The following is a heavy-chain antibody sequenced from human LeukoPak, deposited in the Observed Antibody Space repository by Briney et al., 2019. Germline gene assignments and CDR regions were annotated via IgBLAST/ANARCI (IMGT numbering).Heavy chain of an antibody. CDR1: GFTFSSHS. CDR3: ARMSGSRLPGY. Sequence: GGFLRLSCAASGFTFSSHSMNWVRQAPGKGLEWVSYISSSSSARYYADSAKGRFTISRDDARNSLYLQMNSLRAEDTAVYYCARMSGSRLPGYWGQGTLVTVSS. CDR2: ISSSSSAR. J-gene: IGHJ4*02. D-gene: IGHD3-3*01. V-gene: IGHV3-48*01.